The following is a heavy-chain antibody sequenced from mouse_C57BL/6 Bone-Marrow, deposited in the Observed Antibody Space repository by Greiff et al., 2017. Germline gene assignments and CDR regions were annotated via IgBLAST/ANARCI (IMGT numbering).Heavy chain of an antibody. Sequence: EVMLVESGEGLVKPGGSLKLSCAASGFTFSSYAMSWVRQTPEKRLEWVAYISSGGAYSYYAVTVQGRFPISRDNARNTLYLHMSSLKSEDTAMYYCPRVLLGFVEWGQDTTLTVSS. CDR3: PRVLLGFVE. CDR2: ISSGGAYS. D-gene: IGHD4-1*01. V-gene: IGHV5-9-1*02. J-gene: IGHJ2*01. CDR1: GFTFSSYA.